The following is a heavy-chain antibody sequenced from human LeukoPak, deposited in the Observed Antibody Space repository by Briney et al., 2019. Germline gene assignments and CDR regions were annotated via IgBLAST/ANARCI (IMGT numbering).Heavy chain of an antibody. Sequence: GGSLRLSCAASGFTFSTYWMHWVRQAPGKRLVWVSRINSDGSSTSYADSVKGRFTISRDNAKNTLYLQVNNLRAEDTAVYYCARDRGYAFDIWGQGTMVTVSS. CDR3: ARDRGYAFDI. J-gene: IGHJ3*02. CDR2: INSDGSST. D-gene: IGHD5-12*01. CDR1: GFTFSTYW. V-gene: IGHV3-74*01.